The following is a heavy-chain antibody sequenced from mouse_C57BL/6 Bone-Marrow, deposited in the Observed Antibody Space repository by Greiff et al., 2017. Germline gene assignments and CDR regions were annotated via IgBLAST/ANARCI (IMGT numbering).Heavy chain of an antibody. D-gene: IGHD2-1*01. J-gene: IGHJ2*01. Sequence: VQLKESGAELVRPGASVTLSCKASGYTFTDYEMHWVKQTPVHGLEWIGAIDPETGGTAYNQKFKGKAILTADKSSSTAYMELRSLASEDSAVYYCTRDGNDFDYWGQGTTLTVSS. CDR2: IDPETGGT. V-gene: IGHV1-15*01. CDR1: GYTFTDYE. CDR3: TRDGNDFDY.